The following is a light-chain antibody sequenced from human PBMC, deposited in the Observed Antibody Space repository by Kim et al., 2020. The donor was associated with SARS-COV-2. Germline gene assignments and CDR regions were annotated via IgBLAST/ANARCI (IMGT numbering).Light chain of an antibody. Sequence: EIEMTQSPATLSVSPGERAALSCRASQTVSRNLAWYQQKPGQAPRLLIYGASTRATGIPARFSGSGSETEFTLTISSLQSEDFAVYYCQHYNNWPPWTFGEGTKVDIK. V-gene: IGKV3-15*01. J-gene: IGKJ1*01. CDR1: QTVSRN. CDR2: GAS. CDR3: QHYNNWPPWT.